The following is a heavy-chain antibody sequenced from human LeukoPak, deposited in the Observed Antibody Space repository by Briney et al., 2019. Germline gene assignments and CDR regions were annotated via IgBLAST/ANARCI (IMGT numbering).Heavy chain of an antibody. V-gene: IGHV3-49*03. CDR1: GCTYGDWA. J-gene: IGHJ6*03. CDR2: IRSKAYGGTT. D-gene: IGHD3-10*01. CDR3: PRPPLWFGALGPDMDV. Sequence: PGGSLRLSCTASGCTYGDWAMRGPRQAPGKGLEWGGFIRSKAYGGTTEYAASGKGRFTISRDDSKSIDYLKMNRLKTEDTAVYYCPRPPLWFGALGPDMDVWGKGITVTVSS.